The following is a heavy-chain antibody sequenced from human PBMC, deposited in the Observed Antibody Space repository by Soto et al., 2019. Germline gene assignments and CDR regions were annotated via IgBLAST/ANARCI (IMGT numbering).Heavy chain of an antibody. CDR2: IYYSGST. CDR1: GGSISSSSYY. CDR3: ARGRYCTNGVCYTDWFDP. D-gene: IGHD2-8*01. Sequence: QLQLQESGPGLVKPLETLSLTCTVSGGSISSSSYYWGWIRQPPGKGLEWIGSIYYSGSTYYNPSLKSRVTISVDTSKNQFSLKLSSVTAADTAVYYCARGRYCTNGVCYTDWFDPWGQGTLVTVSS. J-gene: IGHJ5*02. V-gene: IGHV4-39*01.